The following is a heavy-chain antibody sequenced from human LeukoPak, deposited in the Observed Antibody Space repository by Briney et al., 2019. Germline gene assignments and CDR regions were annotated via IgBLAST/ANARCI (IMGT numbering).Heavy chain of an antibody. V-gene: IGHV3-48*03. D-gene: IGHD4-17*01. J-gene: IGHJ5*02. CDR2: IGSSGNTI. CDR1: GFTFSSYE. CDR3: ARGTVWFDP. Sequence: GGPLRLSCAASGFTFSSYEMNWVRKAPGKGLEWISYIGSSGNTIYYADSVKGRFTISRDNAKNSLYLQMKGLRAEDTAIYYCARGTVWFDPWGQGTLVTVSS.